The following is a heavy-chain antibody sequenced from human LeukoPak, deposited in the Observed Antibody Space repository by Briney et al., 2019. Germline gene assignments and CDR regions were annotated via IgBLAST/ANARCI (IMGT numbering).Heavy chain of an antibody. J-gene: IGHJ5*02. CDR1: GGSFSSYY. CDR3: ARTGVVVVAATFWFDP. D-gene: IGHD2-15*01. Sequence: PSETLSLTCTVSGGSFSSYYWSWIRQPPGKGLEWIGSIYYSGSTYYNPSLKSRVTISVDTSKNQFSLKLSSVTAADTAVYYCARTGVVVVAATFWFDPWGQGTLVTVSS. V-gene: IGHV4-59*12. CDR2: IYYSGST.